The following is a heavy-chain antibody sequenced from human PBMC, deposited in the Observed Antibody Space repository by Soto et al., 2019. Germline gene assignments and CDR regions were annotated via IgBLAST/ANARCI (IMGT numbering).Heavy chain of an antibody. D-gene: IGHD3-22*01. Sequence: ASVKVSCKVSGYTLTELSMHWVRQAPGKGLEWMGGFDPEDGETIYAQKFQGRVTMTEDTSTDTAYMELSSLRSEDTAVYYCATVNVYYDSSGYYWDYFDYWGQGTQVTVSS. CDR3: ATVNVYYDSSGYYWDYFDY. CDR2: FDPEDGET. J-gene: IGHJ4*02. V-gene: IGHV1-24*01. CDR1: GYTLTELS.